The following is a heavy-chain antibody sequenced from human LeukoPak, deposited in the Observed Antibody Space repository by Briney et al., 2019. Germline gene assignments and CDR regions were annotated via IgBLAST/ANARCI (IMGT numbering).Heavy chain of an antibody. CDR1: AFTLVNYG. D-gene: IGHD3-3*01. CDR3: AKERPVFGVVYGMDV. J-gene: IGHJ6*02. Sequence: GGSLRLSCTASAFTLVNYGMHWVRQAPGKGLEWVAVISYDGSNKYYADSVKGRFTISRDNSKNTLYLQMSSLRTEDTAVYYCAKERPVFGVVYGMDVWGQGTTVTVSS. CDR2: ISYDGSNK. V-gene: IGHV3-30*18.